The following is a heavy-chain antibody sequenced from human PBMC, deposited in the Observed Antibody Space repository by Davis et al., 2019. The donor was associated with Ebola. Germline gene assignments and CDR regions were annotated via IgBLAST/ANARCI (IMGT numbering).Heavy chain of an antibody. CDR2: INPNSGGT. V-gene: IGHV1-2*02. J-gene: IGHJ6*02. CDR1: GYTFTGYY. Sequence: ASVKVSCKASGYTFTGYYMHWVRQAPGQGLEWMGWINPNSGGTNYAQKFQSRVTITADESTSPAYMELSSLRSEDTAVYSCARDQGLAAAGKDRYYYYYYGMDVWGQGTTVTVSS. D-gene: IGHD6-13*01. CDR3: ARDQGLAAAGKDRYYYYYYGMDV.